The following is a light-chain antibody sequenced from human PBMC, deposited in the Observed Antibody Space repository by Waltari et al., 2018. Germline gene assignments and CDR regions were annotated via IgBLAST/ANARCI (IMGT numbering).Light chain of an antibody. CDR1: QNIYSN. J-gene: IGKJ1*01. CDR3: QHYYDNPWT. Sequence: IQLTQSPSALSASVGDRVTISCRASQNIYSNLAWYQQKPGKAPKLLICAASSLQSGIPSRFSGSGSGTDFTLTISSLQPVDSAAYYCQHYYDNPWTFGQGTKVEIK. V-gene: IGKV1-6*01. CDR2: AAS.